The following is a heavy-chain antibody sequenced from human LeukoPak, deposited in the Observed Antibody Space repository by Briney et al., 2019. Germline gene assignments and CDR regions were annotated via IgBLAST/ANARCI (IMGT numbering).Heavy chain of an antibody. J-gene: IGHJ5*02. Sequence: PSETLSLTCTVSGGCISSHYWSWIRQPPGKGMECIGYMHDSGSTNHNPSLKSRVTMSLDTSKDQFSLKLTSVTAADTAVYYCAKFEPGRWFDPWGQGTLVTVSS. CDR3: AKFEPGRWFDP. V-gene: IGHV4-59*11. CDR1: GGCISSHY. CDR2: MHDSGST. D-gene: IGHD3-10*01.